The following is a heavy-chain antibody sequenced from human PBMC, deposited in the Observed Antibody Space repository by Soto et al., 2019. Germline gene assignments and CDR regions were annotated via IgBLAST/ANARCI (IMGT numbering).Heavy chain of an antibody. CDR1: GGSLSGYY. CDR3: ARVPSAVAAPSMDV. CDR2: IHYTGTT. J-gene: IGHJ6*02. V-gene: IGHV4-59*01. D-gene: IGHD6-13*01. Sequence: QAQLQESGPRLARPSETLSLTCTVSGGSLSGYYWTWIRQPPGRGLEWIGYIHYTGTTNYNPSLRSRVSISGRTSKNQLSLTRDAVTAADTAVYFCARVPSAVAAPSMDVWGRGTTVTVSS.